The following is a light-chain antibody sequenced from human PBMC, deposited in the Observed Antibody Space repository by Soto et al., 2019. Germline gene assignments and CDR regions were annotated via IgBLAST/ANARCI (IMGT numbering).Light chain of an antibody. Sequence: DIVMIQSPDSLAVSLGERATINCKSSQSVLYNSNNKNYLAWFQQRPGQPPKLLIYWASTRESGVPDRFSGSGSGTDFTLTISSLQAEDVAVYYCQQHYSTPFTFCPGTKVDIK. CDR1: QSVLYNSNNKNY. V-gene: IGKV4-1*01. J-gene: IGKJ3*01. CDR2: WAS. CDR3: QQHYSTPFT.